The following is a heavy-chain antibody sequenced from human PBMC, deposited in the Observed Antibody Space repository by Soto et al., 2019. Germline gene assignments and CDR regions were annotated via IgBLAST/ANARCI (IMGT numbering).Heavy chain of an antibody. V-gene: IGHV1-18*01. D-gene: IGHD3-3*02. Sequence: QVQLVQSGAEVKKPGASVKVSCKASGYTFTSFHISWVRQAPGQGLEWMGWVSAYNGNTNYAQNLQGRVTMTTDTSTSTAYMELRSLISADTAMYYCAIDSPPIASWGKGTLVTVHS. J-gene: IGHJ5*02. CDR3: AIDSPPIAS. CDR2: VSAYNGNT. CDR1: GYTFTSFH.